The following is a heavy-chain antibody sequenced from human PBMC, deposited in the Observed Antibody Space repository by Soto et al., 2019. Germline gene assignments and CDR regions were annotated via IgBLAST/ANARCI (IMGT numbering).Heavy chain of an antibody. CDR3: ARDPHYYDSSGYYYNPYNPYYFDY. V-gene: IGHV3-21*01. CDR1: GFTFSNYN. CDR2: ISSSSSYI. D-gene: IGHD3-22*01. Sequence: GGSLRLSCAASGFTFSNYNMNWVRQAPGKGLEWVSSISSSSSYIYYADSVKGRFTISRDNAKNSLYLQMNSLRAEDTAVYYCARDPHYYDSSGYYYNPYNPYYFDYWGQGTLVTVSS. J-gene: IGHJ4*02.